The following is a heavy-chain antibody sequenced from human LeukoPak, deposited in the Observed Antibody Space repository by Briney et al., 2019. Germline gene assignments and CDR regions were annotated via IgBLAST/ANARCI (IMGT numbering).Heavy chain of an antibody. CDR1: GINVRTNY. D-gene: IGHD6-13*01. Sequence: GGSLRLSCAASGINVRTNYMTWIRQAPGKGLEWVSLIYGGGAAYYAESVRGRFIISRDNSKNTLFLQMNSLRAEDTAVYYCVSSSGQQLIPYDYWGQGTHVAVTS. CDR3: VSSSGQQLIPYDY. V-gene: IGHV3-66*02. J-gene: IGHJ4*02. CDR2: IYGGGAA.